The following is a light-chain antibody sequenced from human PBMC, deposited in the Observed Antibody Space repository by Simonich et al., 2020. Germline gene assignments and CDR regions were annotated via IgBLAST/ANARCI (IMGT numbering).Light chain of an antibody. CDR1: SSNIVAGYD. J-gene: IGLJ3*02. CDR3: QSYDSSLSGWV. Sequence: QSVLTQPPSVSGAPGQMVTISCTGSSSNIVAGYDVHGYQQLPGTAPNLLIFGNSNRPSGVPDRFSGSKSGTSASLAITGLHAEDEADYYCQSYDSSLSGWVFGGGTKLTVL. CDR2: GNS. V-gene: IGLV1-40*01.